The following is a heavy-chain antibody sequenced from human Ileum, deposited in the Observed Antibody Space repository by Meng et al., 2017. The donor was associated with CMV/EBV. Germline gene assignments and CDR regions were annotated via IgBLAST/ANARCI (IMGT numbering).Heavy chain of an antibody. J-gene: IGHJ6*02. CDR2: ISWDGGST. CDR1: GFTFDDYT. V-gene: IGHV3-43*01. Sequence: GESLKISCAASGFTFDDYTMHWVRQAPGKGLEWVSLISWDGGSTYYADSVKGRFTISSDNSKNSLYLQMNSLRTEDTAWYYCAKDTRGYYYGMDVWGQGTTVTVSS. CDR3: AKDTRGYYYGMDV.